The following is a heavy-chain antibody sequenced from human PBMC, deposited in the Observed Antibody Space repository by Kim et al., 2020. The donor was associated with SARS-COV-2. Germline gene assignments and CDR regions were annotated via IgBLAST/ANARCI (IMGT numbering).Heavy chain of an antibody. Sequence: SETLSLTCPVSGGSISSSSYYWGWIRQPPGKGLEWIGSIYYSGSTYYNPSLKSRVTISVDTSKNQFSLKLSSVTAADTAVYYCAREFDLGYSYGNIDYWGQGTLVTVSS. J-gene: IGHJ4*02. V-gene: IGHV4-39*07. CDR1: GGSISSSSYY. D-gene: IGHD5-18*01. CDR3: AREFDLGYSYGNIDY. CDR2: IYYSGST.